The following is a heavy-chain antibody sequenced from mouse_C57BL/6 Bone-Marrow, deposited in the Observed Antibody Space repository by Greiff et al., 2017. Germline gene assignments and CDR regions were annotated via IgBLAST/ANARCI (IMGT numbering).Heavy chain of an antibody. D-gene: IGHD1-1*01. Sequence: QVQLQQSGAELVKPGASVKLSCKASGYTFTSYWMHWVKQRPGQGLEWIGMIHPNSGSTNYNEKFKSKATLTVDKSSSTAYMQLSSLTSEDSAVYYCARGLHYYGSSPYYFDYWGQGTTLTVSS. CDR1: GYTFTSYW. CDR2: IHPNSGST. V-gene: IGHV1-64*01. J-gene: IGHJ2*01. CDR3: ARGLHYYGSSPYYFDY.